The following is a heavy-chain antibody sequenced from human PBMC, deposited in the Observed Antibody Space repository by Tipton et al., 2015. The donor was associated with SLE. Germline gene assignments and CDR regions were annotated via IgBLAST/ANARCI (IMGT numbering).Heavy chain of an antibody. V-gene: IGHV4-4*08. Sequence: TLSLTCTVSGGSISNYYWSWIRQPPGKGLEWIGYIYTSGSTNYNPSLKSRVTISVDTSKNQFSLKLSSVTAADTAVYYCARDAGSSWQAYYYYYYGMDVWGQGTTVTVSS. CDR1: GGSISNYY. D-gene: IGHD6-13*01. CDR2: IYTSGST. J-gene: IGHJ6*02. CDR3: ARDAGSSWQAYYYYYYGMDV.